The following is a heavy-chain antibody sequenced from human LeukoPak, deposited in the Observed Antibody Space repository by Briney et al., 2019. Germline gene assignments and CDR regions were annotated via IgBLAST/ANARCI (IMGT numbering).Heavy chain of an antibody. CDR1: GGSISSYY. D-gene: IGHD5-12*01. V-gene: IGHV4-59*01. Sequence: SETLSLTCTVSGGSISSYYWSWIRQPPGKGLEWIGYIYYSGSTNYNPSLKSRVTISVDTSKNQFSLKLSSVTAADTAVYYCARIMLSWMEFDCWGQGTLVTVSS. CDR2: IYYSGST. J-gene: IGHJ4*02. CDR3: ARIMLSWMEFDC.